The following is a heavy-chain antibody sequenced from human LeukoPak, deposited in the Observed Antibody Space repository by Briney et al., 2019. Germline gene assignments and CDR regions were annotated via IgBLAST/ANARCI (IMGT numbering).Heavy chain of an antibody. Sequence: PSETLSLTCTVSGGSISSYYWSWIRQPPGKGLEWIGYTYYSGSTNYNPSLKSRVTISVDTSKNQFSLKLSSVTAADTAVYYCARLRLRYTRNGDSTSYEVFDIWGQGTVVTVSS. J-gene: IGHJ3*02. CDR1: GGSISSYY. CDR3: ARLRLRYTRNGDSTSYEVFDI. D-gene: IGHD2-21*01. CDR2: TYYSGST. V-gene: IGHV4-59*08.